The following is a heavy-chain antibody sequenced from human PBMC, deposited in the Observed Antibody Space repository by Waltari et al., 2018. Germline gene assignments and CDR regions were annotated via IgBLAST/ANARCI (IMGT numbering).Heavy chain of an antibody. D-gene: IGHD2-21*02. J-gene: IGHJ4*02. CDR1: GFPFSSFA. Sequence: EVPLLESGGGLVQPGGSLRLSCAASGFPFSSFAITWARQAPGQGLEWVSAISGSGGSTYYADSVKGRFTISRDNSKNTLYLQMNSLRAEDTAVYYCAKDQGRYCGGDCPYFDYWGQGTLVTVSS. CDR2: ISGSGGST. CDR3: AKDQGRYCGGDCPYFDY. V-gene: IGHV3-23*01.